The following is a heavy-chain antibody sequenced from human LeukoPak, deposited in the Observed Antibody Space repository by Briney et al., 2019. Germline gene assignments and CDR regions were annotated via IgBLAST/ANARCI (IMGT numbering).Heavy chain of an antibody. J-gene: IGHJ3*02. D-gene: IGHD6-19*01. V-gene: IGHV3-64*01. CDR3: ARAIAVAGDAFDI. CDR1: GFTFSSYA. Sequence: PGGSLRLSCAASGFTFSSYAMHWVRQAPGKGLEYVSAISSNGGSTYYANSVKGRFTISRDNSKNTLYLQMGSLRAEDMAVYYCARAIAVAGDAFDIWGQGTMVTVSS. CDR2: ISSNGGST.